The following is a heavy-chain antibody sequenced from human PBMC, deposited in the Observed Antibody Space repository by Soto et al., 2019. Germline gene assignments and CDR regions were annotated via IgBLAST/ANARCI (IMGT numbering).Heavy chain of an antibody. Sequence: QVQLVQSGAEVKKPGSSVKVSCKASGGTFSSYTISWVRQAPGQGLEWMGRIIPILGIANYAQKFQGRVTITADKSTSTAYMEVSSLRSEDTAVYYCARGLEYCSSTSCYGIDYWGQGTLVTVSS. V-gene: IGHV1-69*02. D-gene: IGHD2-2*01. CDR1: GGTFSSYT. J-gene: IGHJ4*02. CDR3: ARGLEYCSSTSCYGIDY. CDR2: IIPILGIA.